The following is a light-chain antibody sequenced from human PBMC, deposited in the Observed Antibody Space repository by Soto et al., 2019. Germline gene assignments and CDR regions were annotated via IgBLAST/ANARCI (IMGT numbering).Light chain of an antibody. CDR1: QSVNSN. CDR2: GAS. V-gene: IGKV3-15*01. J-gene: IGKJ1*01. Sequence: ETVITQSPATLSVSPGERATLSYRASQSVNSNLAWYQQKLGQAPRVLIFGASTRATGIPARFSGSGSGTEFSLTINSLQSEDFAVYYCQEYNTWPWTFGQGTKVDI. CDR3: QEYNTWPWT.